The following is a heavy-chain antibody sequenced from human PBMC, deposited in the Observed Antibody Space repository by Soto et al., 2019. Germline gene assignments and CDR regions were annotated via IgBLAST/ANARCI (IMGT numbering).Heavy chain of an antibody. CDR3: ARGGYDSSPWDAFDI. D-gene: IGHD3-22*01. V-gene: IGHV1-2*04. Sequence: ASVKVSCKASGYTFTGYYMHWVLQAPGQGLEWMGWINPNSGGTNYAQKFQGWVTMTRDTSISTAYMELSRLRSDDTAVYYCARGGYDSSPWDAFDIWGQGTMVTVSS. J-gene: IGHJ3*02. CDR1: GYTFTGYY. CDR2: INPNSGGT.